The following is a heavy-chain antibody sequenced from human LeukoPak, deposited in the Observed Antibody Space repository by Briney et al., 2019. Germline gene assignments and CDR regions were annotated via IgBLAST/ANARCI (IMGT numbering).Heavy chain of an antibody. J-gene: IGHJ4*02. CDR3: ARDIRVESWASYYFDY. D-gene: IGHD3-3*01. CDR2: ISAYNSNT. CDR1: GYSFTKYG. Sequence: VAAVKVSCKDSGYSFTKYGISWVRQAPGQGREWVGWISAYNSNTNYAQKLQGRGTRTTDTSTSTAYIGLRSLGSDDTDVYYCARDIRVESWASYYFDYWGQGTLVTVSS. V-gene: IGHV1-18*01.